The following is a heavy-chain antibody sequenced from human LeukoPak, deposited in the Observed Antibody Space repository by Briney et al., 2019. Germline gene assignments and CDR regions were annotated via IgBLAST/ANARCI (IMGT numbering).Heavy chain of an antibody. CDR1: EFTFSSYI. D-gene: IGHD3-22*01. V-gene: IGHV3-23*01. CDR2: ISGSGGST. J-gene: IGHJ4*02. CDR3: AKDQLRYYDSSGYYRL. Sequence: GGSLRLSCVASEFTFSSYIMSWVRQAPGKGLEWVSSISGSGGSTYHADSVKGRFTISRDNSKNTLYLQMNSLRAEDTAVYYCAKDQLRYYDSSGYYRLWGQGALVTVSS.